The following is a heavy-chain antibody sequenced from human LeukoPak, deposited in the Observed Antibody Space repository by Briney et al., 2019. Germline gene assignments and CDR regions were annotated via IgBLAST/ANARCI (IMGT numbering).Heavy chain of an antibody. D-gene: IGHD5-18*01. V-gene: IGHV3-7*01. CDR2: INKDGSEK. J-gene: IGHJ4*02. Sequence: GGSLRLSCAASGFTFSSYWMTWVRQAPGKGLEWVANINKDGSEKYHVDSVKGRFTISRDNAKNSLYLQMNSLRAEDTAVYYCAKGRGYSYGYLADYWGQGTLVTVSS. CDR1: GFTFSSYW. CDR3: AKGRGYSYGYLADY.